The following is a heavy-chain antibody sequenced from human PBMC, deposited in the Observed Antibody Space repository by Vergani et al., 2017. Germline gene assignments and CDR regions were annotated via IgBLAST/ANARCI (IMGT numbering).Heavy chain of an antibody. D-gene: IGHD6-19*01. CDR3: AGHSTVEWLVKLGWIDP. CDR1: GGSFNSGSYY. CDR2: IYYSGST. Sequence: QVQLQESGPGLVKPSQTLSLTCTVSGGSFNSGSYYWGWIRQPPGKGLEWIASIYYSGSTYYNPSLKSRVTISVDTSKNQFSLKLSSVTAADTAVYFCAGHSTVEWLVKLGWIDPWGQESLVTVSS. V-gene: IGHV4-39*01. J-gene: IGHJ5*02.